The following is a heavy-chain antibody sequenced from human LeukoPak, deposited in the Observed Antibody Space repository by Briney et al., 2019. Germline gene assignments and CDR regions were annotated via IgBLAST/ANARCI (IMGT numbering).Heavy chain of an antibody. V-gene: IGHV3-23*01. Sequence: GGSLRLSCAASGFTFSSNSMTWVRQTPGKGLEWVSGISGSGDSTFYADSVKGRFTISRDNSRNTLYLQMSSLRSEDTAVYYCTKWSGFGDDWGQGTLVTVSS. CDR2: ISGSGDST. J-gene: IGHJ4*02. CDR3: TKWSGFGDD. CDR1: GFTFSSNS. D-gene: IGHD3-10*01.